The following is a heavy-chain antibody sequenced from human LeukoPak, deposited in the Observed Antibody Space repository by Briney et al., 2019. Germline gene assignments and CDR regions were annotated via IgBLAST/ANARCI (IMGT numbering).Heavy chain of an antibody. D-gene: IGHD3-22*01. V-gene: IGHV1-69*01. CDR3: ARGYDSSADYFDY. CDR1: GGTFSSYA. CDR2: IIPIFGTA. J-gene: IGHJ4*02. Sequence: SVKVSCKASGGTFSSYAISWVRQAAGQGLEWMGGIIPIFGTANYAQKFQGRVTITADESTSTAYMELSSLRSEDTAVYYCARGYDSSADYFDYWGQGTLVTVSS.